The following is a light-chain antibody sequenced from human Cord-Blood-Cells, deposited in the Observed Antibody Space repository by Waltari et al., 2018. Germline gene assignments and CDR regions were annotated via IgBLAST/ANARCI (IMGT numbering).Light chain of an antibody. CDR2: DVS. J-gene: IGLJ1*01. Sequence: QSALTPPRSVSGSPGQSVTISCTGTSSDVGGYNYVSWYQQHPGKDPKLMIYDVSKRPSGVPDRFSGSKSGNTASLTISGLQAEDEADYYCCSYAGSYTLYVFGTGTKVTVL. CDR1: SSDVGGYNY. V-gene: IGLV2-11*01. CDR3: CSYAGSYTLYV.